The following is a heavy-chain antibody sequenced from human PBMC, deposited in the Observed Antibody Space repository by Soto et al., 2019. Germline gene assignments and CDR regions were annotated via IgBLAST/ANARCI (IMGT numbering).Heavy chain of an antibody. J-gene: IGHJ5*02. Sequence: EVQLVQSGAEVKRPGTTVKISCKVSGSSFSDYYIHWVQQAPGKGLQWMGLVDPGDGETKYAENFQGRLHITADTSTNTVYMELSNLRSEDTARYYCVTVRHTLTVVVIPSAVGNWFDPWGQGTLVTVSS. V-gene: IGHV1-69-2*01. CDR1: GSSFSDYY. CDR2: VDPGDGET. D-gene: IGHD2-21*01. CDR3: VTVRHTLTVVVIPSAVGNWFDP.